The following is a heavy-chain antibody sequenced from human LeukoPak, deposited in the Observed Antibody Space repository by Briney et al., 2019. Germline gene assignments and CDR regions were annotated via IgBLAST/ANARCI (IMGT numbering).Heavy chain of an antibody. D-gene: IGHD6-19*01. CDR2: IYHSGIT. CDR1: NYSITSGYY. Sequence: KPSETLSLTCAVSNYSITSGYYWGWIRQPPGKGLEWIGGIYHSGITYYSPSLKSRVTMSVDTSKNQFSVNLNSVTAADTAVYYCARVSGSGWHRGYFDSWGQGTLVTVSS. CDR3: ARVSGSGWHRGYFDS. V-gene: IGHV4-38-2*01. J-gene: IGHJ4*02.